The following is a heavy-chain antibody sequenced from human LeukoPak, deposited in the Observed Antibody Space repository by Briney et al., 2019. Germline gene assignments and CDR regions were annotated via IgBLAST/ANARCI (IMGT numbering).Heavy chain of an antibody. CDR1: GFTFSSYG. Sequence: GGSLRLSCAASGFTFSSYGMSWVRRAPGKGLEWVSTISGGGGDTYYADSVKGRFTISRDNAKNSLYLQMHSLTAEDTALYYCARYCTFRTCSGTKFDSWGPGTLVTVSS. V-gene: IGHV3-23*01. D-gene: IGHD1-1*01. CDR2: ISGGGGDT. J-gene: IGHJ4*02. CDR3: ARYCTFRTCSGTKFDS.